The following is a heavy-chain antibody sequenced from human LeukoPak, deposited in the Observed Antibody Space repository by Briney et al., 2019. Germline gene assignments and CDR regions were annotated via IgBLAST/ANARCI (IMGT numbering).Heavy chain of an antibody. V-gene: IGHV4-31*03. CDR1: GGSISSGGYY. J-gene: IGHJ4*02. Sequence: SETLSLTCTVSGGSISSGGYYWSWIRQHPGKGLEWIGYIYYSGSTYYNPSLKSRVTISVDTSKNQFSLKLSSVTAADTAVYYCAREIAVAGTINWGQGTLVTVSS. CDR2: IYYSGST. D-gene: IGHD6-19*01. CDR3: AREIAVAGTIN.